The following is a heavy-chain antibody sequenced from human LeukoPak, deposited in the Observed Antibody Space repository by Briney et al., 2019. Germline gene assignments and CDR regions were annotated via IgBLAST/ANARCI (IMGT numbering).Heavy chain of an antibody. V-gene: IGHV6-1*01. J-gene: IGHJ3*02. CDR2: TYYRSKWYN. D-gene: IGHD2-21*02. CDR3: ARGSLIVVVTAILIAFDI. CDR1: GDSVSSNSAA. Sequence: SQTLSLTCAISGDSVSSNSAAWNWIRQSPSRGLEWLGRTYYRSKWYNDYAVSVKSRITINPDTSKNQFSLQLNSVTPEDTAVYYCARGSLIVVVTAILIAFDIWGQGTMVTVSS.